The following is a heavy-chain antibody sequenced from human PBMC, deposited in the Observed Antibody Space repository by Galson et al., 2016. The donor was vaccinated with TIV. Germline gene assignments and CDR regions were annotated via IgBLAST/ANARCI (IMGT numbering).Heavy chain of an antibody. V-gene: IGHV3-23*01. CDR1: GLSVSINY. D-gene: IGHD3-10*01. CDR2: ISVSGTYT. CDR3: AKVHGSGSYSFDAFDV. Sequence: SLRLSCAASGLSVSINYMTWVRQAPGRGLEWVSSISVSGTYTYYGESVKGRFTISRDDSRSTVDLQMNSLRADDTAVYYCAKVHGSGSYSFDAFDVWGQGTVVIVSS. J-gene: IGHJ3*01.